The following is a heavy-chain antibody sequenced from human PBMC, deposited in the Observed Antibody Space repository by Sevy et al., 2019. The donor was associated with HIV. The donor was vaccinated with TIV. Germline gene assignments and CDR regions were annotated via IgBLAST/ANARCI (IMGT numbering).Heavy chain of an antibody. CDR3: ARGLGGTGAY. V-gene: IGHV4-34*01. Sequence: ETLSLTCAVYGGSFSGYYWSWIGQPPGKGLEWIGEINHSGSTNYNPSLKSRVTISVDTSKNQFSLKLSSVTAADTAVYYCARGLGGTGAYWGQGTLVTVSS. CDR1: GGSFSGYY. J-gene: IGHJ4*02. D-gene: IGHD1-1*01. CDR2: INHSGST.